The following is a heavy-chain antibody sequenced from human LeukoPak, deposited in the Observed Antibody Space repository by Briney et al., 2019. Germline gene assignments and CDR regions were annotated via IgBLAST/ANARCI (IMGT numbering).Heavy chain of an antibody. D-gene: IGHD2-8*01. Sequence: KPSETLSLTCTVSDSSITSTYYWAWFRQPPGKGLEWIATVFRLQTVRTFYNPSLESRVTMSLDPSQSQFSLNLTSVTAADTALYFCARVLHAPYLIDSWGQGTLVTVSS. CDR2: VFRLQTVRT. J-gene: IGHJ4*02. V-gene: IGHV4-38-2*02. CDR1: DSSITSTYY. CDR3: ARVLHAPYLIDS.